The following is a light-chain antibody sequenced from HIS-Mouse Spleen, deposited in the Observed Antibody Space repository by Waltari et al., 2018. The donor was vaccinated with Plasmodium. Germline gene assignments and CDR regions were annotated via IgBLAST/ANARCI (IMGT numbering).Light chain of an antibody. CDR3: CSYAGSSTVV. J-gene: IGLJ2*01. CDR1: SSDVGSYNL. V-gene: IGLV2-23*01. CDR2: EGS. Sequence: QSALTQPASVSGSPGQSIPISCTGTSSDVGSYNLVSWYQQHPGKAPKLMIYEGSKRPSGVSNRFSGSKSGNTACLTISGLQAEDEADYYCCSYAGSSTVVFGGGTKLTVL.